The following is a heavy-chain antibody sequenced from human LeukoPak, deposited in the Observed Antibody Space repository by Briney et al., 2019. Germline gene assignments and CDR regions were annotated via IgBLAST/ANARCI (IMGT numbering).Heavy chain of an antibody. V-gene: IGHV1-2*02. Sequence: ASVKVSCKASGYTFTDYYMHWVRQAPGQGPEWMGWINPNSGGTNYAQKFQGRVTMTRDTSISTAYMELSGLRSDDTAVYYCARHVNSGWYDYWGQGTQVTVSS. CDR1: GYTFTDYY. D-gene: IGHD6-19*01. CDR2: INPNSGGT. J-gene: IGHJ4*02. CDR3: ARHVNSGWYDY.